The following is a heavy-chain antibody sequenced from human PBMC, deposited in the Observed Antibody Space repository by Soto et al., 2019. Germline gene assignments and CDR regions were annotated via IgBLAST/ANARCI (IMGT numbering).Heavy chain of an antibody. CDR2: IYHGGST. CDR3: ARVGPWVPYYYDSSPYTFENWFDP. V-gene: IGHV4-30-2*01. Sequence: PSETLSLTCAVSGGSISSGGYSWSWIRQPPEKGLEWIGYIYHGGSTYYNPSLNSRVTLSIDMTNNHVSLILNSVTAADTAVYYCARVGPWVPYYYDSSPYTFENWFDPWGQGTLVTVSS. CDR1: GGSISSGGYS. D-gene: IGHD3-22*01. J-gene: IGHJ5*02.